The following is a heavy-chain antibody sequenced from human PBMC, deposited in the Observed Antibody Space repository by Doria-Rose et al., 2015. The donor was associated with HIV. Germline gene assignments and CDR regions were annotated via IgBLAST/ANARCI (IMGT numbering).Heavy chain of an antibody. J-gene: IGHJ5*02. CDR3: VKQAVNWFDP. Sequence: QVQLQESGPGLVKPSETLSLTCTVSGGSVASGTPYWDWIRQTPGKGLEWIGTIYYSGTTYYNPSLRGRVTISLHTSKNQYSLKLISVTAADTGVYYCVKQAVNWFDPWGQGTLVTVSS. V-gene: IGHV4-39*01. D-gene: IGHD6-25*01. CDR2: IYYSGTT. CDR1: GGSVASGTPY.